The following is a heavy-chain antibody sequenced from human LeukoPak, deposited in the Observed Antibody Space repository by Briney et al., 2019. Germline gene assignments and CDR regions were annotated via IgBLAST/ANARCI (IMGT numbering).Heavy chain of an antibody. J-gene: IGHJ4*02. Sequence: SETLSLTCTVSGGSISSCYWSWIRQPPGKGLEWIGYIYYSGSTNYNPSLKSRVTISVDTSKNQFSLKLSSVTAADTAVYYCARFVGDYYDSSGYYYQYYFDYWGQGTLVTVSS. CDR3: ARFVGDYYDSSGYYYQYYFDY. CDR1: GGSISSCY. V-gene: IGHV4-59*08. D-gene: IGHD3-22*01. CDR2: IYYSGST.